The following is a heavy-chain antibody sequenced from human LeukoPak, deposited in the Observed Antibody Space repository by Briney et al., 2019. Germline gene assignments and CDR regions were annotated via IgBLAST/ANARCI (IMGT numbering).Heavy chain of an antibody. CDR1: GFIFGGYA. CDR2: ISYGGGKT. J-gene: IGHJ4*02. CDR3: AKGAVAGTHDY. V-gene: IGHV3-30-3*01. D-gene: IGHD6-19*01. Sequence: GGSLRLSCAASGFIFGGYAMHWVRQAPGKGLQWLAVISYGGGKTYYADSVEGRFTISRDNSKNTLYLQMNSLRAEDTAVYYCAKGAVAGTHDYWGQGTLVTVSS.